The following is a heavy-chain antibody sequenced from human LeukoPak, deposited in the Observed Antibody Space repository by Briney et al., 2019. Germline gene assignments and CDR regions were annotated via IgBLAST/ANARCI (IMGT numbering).Heavy chain of an antibody. CDR1: GYTFTSYY. J-gene: IGHJ5*02. CDR3: ARSFGVVNANWFDP. V-gene: IGHV1-46*01. CDR2: INPSGGNT. Sequence: GASVKVSCKASGYTFTSYYMHWVRQAPGQGLEWMGIINPSGGNTNYAQKLQGRVTMTTDTSTSTAYMELRSLRSDDTAVYYCARSFGVVNANWFDPWGQGTLVTVSS. D-gene: IGHD3-3*01.